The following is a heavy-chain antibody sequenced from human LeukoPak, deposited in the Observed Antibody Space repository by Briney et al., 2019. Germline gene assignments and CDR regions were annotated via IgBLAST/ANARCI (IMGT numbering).Heavy chain of an antibody. CDR3: AKDYPYYDFWSGYYRSYFDY. CDR2: ISGSGGST. CDR1: GFTFSSYA. V-gene: IGHV3-23*01. J-gene: IGHJ4*02. D-gene: IGHD3-3*01. Sequence: GGSLRLSCAASGFTFSSYAMSWVRQAPGKGLEWVSAISGSGGSTYYADSVKGRFTISRDNSKNTLYLQMNSLRAEDTAVYYCAKDYPYYDFWSGYYRSYFDYWGQGTLVTVSS.